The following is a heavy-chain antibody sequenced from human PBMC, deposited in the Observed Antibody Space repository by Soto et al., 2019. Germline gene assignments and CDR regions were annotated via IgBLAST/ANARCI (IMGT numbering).Heavy chain of an antibody. Sequence: SETLSLTCTVSGGSISSSSYYWGWIRQPPGKGLEWIGSIYYSGSTYYNPSLKSRVTISVDTSKNQFSLKLSSVTAADTAVYYCARSKSSAFDYWGQGTLVTAPQ. D-gene: IGHD6-19*01. CDR2: IYYSGST. J-gene: IGHJ4*02. CDR3: ARSKSSAFDY. V-gene: IGHV4-39*01. CDR1: GGSISSSSYY.